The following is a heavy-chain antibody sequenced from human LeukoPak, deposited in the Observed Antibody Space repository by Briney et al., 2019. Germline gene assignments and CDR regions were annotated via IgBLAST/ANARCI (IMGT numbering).Heavy chain of an antibody. D-gene: IGHD3-16*01. J-gene: IGHJ4*02. V-gene: IGHV3-23*01. Sequence: GGSLRLSCAASGFIFTDYAMNWVRQAPGGGLECVSCIGAGGSDTYYADSVRGRFTVSRENSKNTIFLQMNSLRDDDTALYYCAKKGGQTSPGNYFDYWGTGTQVTVSS. CDR1: GFIFTDYA. CDR2: IGAGGSDT. CDR3: AKKGGQTSPGNYFDY.